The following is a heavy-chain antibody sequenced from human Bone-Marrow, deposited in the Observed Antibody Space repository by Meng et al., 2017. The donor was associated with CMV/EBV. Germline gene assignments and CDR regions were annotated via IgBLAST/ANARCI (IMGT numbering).Heavy chain of an antibody. D-gene: IGHD2-8*01. CDR1: GFTFSTYW. CDR3: ARAQVYYFDS. V-gene: IGHV3-74*01. CDR2: INTDGSRT. J-gene: IGHJ4*02. Sequence: GESLKISCAASGFTFSTYWMHWVRQAPGKGLVWVSGINTDGSRTTSADSVKGRFTISRDNAKSTLYLQMNSLRADDTAVYYCARAQVYYFDSWGQGTLVTVSS.